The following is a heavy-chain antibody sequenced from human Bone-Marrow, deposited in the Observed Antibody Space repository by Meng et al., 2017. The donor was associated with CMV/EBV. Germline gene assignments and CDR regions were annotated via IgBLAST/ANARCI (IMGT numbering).Heavy chain of an antibody. CDR2: ISSSGSTI. CDR1: GFTFSDYY. Sequence: GESLKISCAASGFTFSDYYMSWIRQAPGKGLEWVSYISSSGSTIYYADSVKGRFTISRDNAKNSLYLQMNSLRAEDTAVYYCAGYYDILTGYSRFDYWGQGPLVTVSS. V-gene: IGHV3-11*04. CDR3: AGYYDILTGYSRFDY. D-gene: IGHD3-9*01. J-gene: IGHJ4*02.